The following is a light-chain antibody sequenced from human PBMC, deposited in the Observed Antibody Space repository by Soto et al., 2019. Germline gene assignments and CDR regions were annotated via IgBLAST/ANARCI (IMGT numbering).Light chain of an antibody. CDR1: QGISNY. CDR2: AAS. Sequence: DIQMTQSPSSLSASVGDRVTITCRASQGISNYLAWYQQKPGKVPKLLIYAASTLQSGVPSRFSGSGSGTDFTLTNSSLQPEDVATDYCQKYNSAPLTFGGGTNVEIK. CDR3: QKYNSAPLT. V-gene: IGKV1-27*01. J-gene: IGKJ4*01.